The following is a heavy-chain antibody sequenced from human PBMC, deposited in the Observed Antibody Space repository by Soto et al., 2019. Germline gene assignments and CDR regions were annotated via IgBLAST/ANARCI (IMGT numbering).Heavy chain of an antibody. D-gene: IGHD7-27*01. V-gene: IGHV3-23*01. Sequence: EVQLLESGGGLVQPGGSLRLSCAASGFTFSSYAMSWVRQAPGKGLEWVSAISGSGGSTYYADSVKGRFTISRDNSKNPLYLQMNSLRAEDTAVYYWAKDPGPKWYFDLWGRGTLVTVSS. CDR3: AKDPGPKWYFDL. CDR2: ISGSGGST. J-gene: IGHJ2*01. CDR1: GFTFSSYA.